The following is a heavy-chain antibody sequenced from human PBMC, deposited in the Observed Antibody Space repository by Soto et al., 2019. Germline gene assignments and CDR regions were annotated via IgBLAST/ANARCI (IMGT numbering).Heavy chain of an antibody. D-gene: IGHD3-22*01. Sequence: PSETLSLTCTVSGGSISSYYWSWIRQPPGKGLELIGYIYYSGSTNYNPSLKSRVTISVDTSKNQFSLKLSSVTAADTAVYYCARENYDSSGYYYYYFDYWGQGTLVTVS. J-gene: IGHJ4*02. CDR2: IYYSGST. CDR1: GGSISSYY. V-gene: IGHV4-59*01. CDR3: ARENYDSSGYYYYYFDY.